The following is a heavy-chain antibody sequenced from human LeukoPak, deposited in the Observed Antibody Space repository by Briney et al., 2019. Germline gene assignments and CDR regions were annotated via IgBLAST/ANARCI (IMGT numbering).Heavy chain of an antibody. Sequence: ASVKVSCKASGYTFTSYYMHWVRQAPGQGLEWMGGIIPVFGTANYAQKFQGRVTITTDESTSTAYMELSSLRSEDTAVYYCARDEGLGYSSSWYGYWGQGTLVTVSS. CDR3: ARDEGLGYSSSWYGY. V-gene: IGHV1-69*05. J-gene: IGHJ4*02. CDR1: GYTFTSYY. CDR2: IIPVFGTA. D-gene: IGHD6-13*01.